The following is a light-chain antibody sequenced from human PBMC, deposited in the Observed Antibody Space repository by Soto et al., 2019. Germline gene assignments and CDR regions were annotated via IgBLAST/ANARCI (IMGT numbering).Light chain of an antibody. V-gene: IGKV1-5*01. CDR3: QQYNSYSWWT. CDR2: DGS. J-gene: IGKJ1*01. CDR1: QSISSW. Sequence: DIQMTQSPSTLSASVGDRVTITCRASQSISSWLAWYQQKPGKAPKLLIYDGSSLESGVPSRFSGSGSGTEFTLTIISLQPDDFATYYCQQYNSYSWWTFGQVTKVDIK.